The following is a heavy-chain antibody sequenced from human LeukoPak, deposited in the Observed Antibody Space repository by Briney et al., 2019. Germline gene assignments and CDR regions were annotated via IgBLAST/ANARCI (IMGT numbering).Heavy chain of an antibody. D-gene: IGHD4-17*01. Sequence: SETLSLTCTVSGGSISSSSYYWAWIRQPPGKGLEWIGSIYYTGSTYYNPSLKSRVTISVDTSKNQFSLKLSSVTAADTAVYYCARWDYALDYWGQGTLVTVSS. CDR1: GGSISSSSYY. CDR2: IYYTGST. J-gene: IGHJ4*02. CDR3: ARWDYALDY. V-gene: IGHV4-39*01.